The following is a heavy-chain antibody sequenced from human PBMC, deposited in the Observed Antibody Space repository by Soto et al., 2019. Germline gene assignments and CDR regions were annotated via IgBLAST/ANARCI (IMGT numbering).Heavy chain of an antibody. V-gene: IGHV4-30-4*01. D-gene: IGHD3-22*01. CDR1: GGSISSGDYY. Sequence: PSETLSLTCTVSGGSISSGDYYWSWIRQPPGKGLEWIGYIYYSGSTYYNPSLKSRVTISVDTSKNQLSLKLSSVTAADTAVYYCARLGDSSGPYYFDYWGQGTLVTVSS. CDR2: IYYSGST. CDR3: ARLGDSSGPYYFDY. J-gene: IGHJ4*02.